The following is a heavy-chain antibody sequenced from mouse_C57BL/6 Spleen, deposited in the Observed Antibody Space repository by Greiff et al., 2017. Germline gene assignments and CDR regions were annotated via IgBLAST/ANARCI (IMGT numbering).Heavy chain of an antibody. Sequence: EVKLVESVGGLVQPGGSMKLSCVASGFTFSNYWMNWVRQSPEKGLEWVAQIRLESDNYATHCGESVIGRFTISSDDSKGSVYLQMNNLRAEDTGIYYCTGIYYGKYLYWYFDVWGTGTTVTVSS. CDR3: TGIYYGKYLYWYFDV. D-gene: IGHD2-1*01. CDR2: IRLESDNYAT. V-gene: IGHV6-3*01. CDR1: GFTFSNYW. J-gene: IGHJ1*03.